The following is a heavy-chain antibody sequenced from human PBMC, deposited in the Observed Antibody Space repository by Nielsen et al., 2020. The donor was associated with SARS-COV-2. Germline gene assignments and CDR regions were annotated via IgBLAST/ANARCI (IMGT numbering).Heavy chain of an antibody. CDR1: GFTFNIYA. J-gene: IGHJ3*01. D-gene: IGHD3-10*01. CDR3: AKDGVVRGDALDL. V-gene: IGHV3-23*01. Sequence: GESLKISCAASGFTFNIYAMAWVRRAPGRGLQWVTGVSASGGRAYYTDSVKGRCSISRDNSKKTLFLQMHSLRVEDTALYYCAKDGVVRGDALDLWGQGTMVTVSS. CDR2: VSASGGRA.